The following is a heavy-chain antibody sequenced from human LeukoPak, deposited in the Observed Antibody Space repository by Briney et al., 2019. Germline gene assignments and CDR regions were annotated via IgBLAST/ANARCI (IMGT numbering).Heavy chain of an antibody. Sequence: PGRSLRLSCAASGFTFSSYGMHWVRQAPGKGLEWVAVISYDGSNKYYADSVKGRFTISRDNSKNTLYLQMNSLRAEDTAVYYCASLAVAGTGVDYWGQGTLVTVSS. CDR1: GFTFSSYG. V-gene: IGHV3-30*03. D-gene: IGHD6-19*01. J-gene: IGHJ4*02. CDR2: ISYDGSNK. CDR3: ASLAVAGTGVDY.